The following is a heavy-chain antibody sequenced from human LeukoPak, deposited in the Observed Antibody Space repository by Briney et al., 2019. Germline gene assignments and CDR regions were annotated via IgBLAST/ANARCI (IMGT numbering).Heavy chain of an antibody. CDR1: GYTLTELS. D-gene: IGHD3-9*01. J-gene: IGHJ4*02. Sequence: ASVKVSCKVSGYTLTELSMHWVRQAPGKGLEWMGCFDPEDGERIYAQKLQGRVTMTEDKSTATAYMELSSLRSEDTAVYSCATGIYYDILTGYFYWGQGTLVTVSS. CDR2: FDPEDGER. V-gene: IGHV1-24*01. CDR3: ATGIYYDILTGYFY.